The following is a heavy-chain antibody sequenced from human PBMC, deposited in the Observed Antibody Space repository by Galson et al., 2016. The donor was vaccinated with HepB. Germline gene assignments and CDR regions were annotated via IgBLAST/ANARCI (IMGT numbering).Heavy chain of an antibody. CDR1: DGSISSSSSFS. D-gene: IGHD1-7*01. CDR3: ARAGLGTKASFDD. V-gene: IGHV4-39*01. Sequence: SETLSLTCTVSDGSISSSSSFSWGWIRQPPGKGLEWLGTVYRGRPYYNASLEGRVTISVGMSTDLLSLKLTSLTAADTAVYYCARAGLGTKASFDDWGQGTLVAVSS. CDR2: VYRGRP. J-gene: IGHJ4*02.